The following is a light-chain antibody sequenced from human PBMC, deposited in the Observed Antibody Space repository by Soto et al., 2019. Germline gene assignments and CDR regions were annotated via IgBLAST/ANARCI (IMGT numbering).Light chain of an antibody. CDR3: YAAADTHIRL. Sequence: SYELTQPPSVSVSAGQTAKITCSGDILSKKYARWFQQRPGQAPVLVIYKDTERPSGVPQRFSGSSSGTTVTLTISGAQADDEAVYYCYAAADTHIRLFGGGTKLTVL. CDR2: KDT. V-gene: IGLV3-27*01. CDR1: ILSKKY. J-gene: IGLJ2*01.